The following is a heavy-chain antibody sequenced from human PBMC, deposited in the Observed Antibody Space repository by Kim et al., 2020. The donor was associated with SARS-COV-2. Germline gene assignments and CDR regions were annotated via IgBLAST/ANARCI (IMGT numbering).Heavy chain of an antibody. CDR3: ARGRKGSGGFVDY. CDR1: GFTFSSYS. V-gene: IGHV3-21*01. J-gene: IGHJ4*02. Sequence: GGSLRLSCAASGFTFSSYSMNWVRQAPGKGLEWVSSISSSSSYIYYADSVKGRFTISRDNAKNSLYLQMNSLRAEDTAVYYCARGRKGSGGFVDYWGQGTLVTVSS. D-gene: IGHD2-15*01. CDR2: ISSSSSYI.